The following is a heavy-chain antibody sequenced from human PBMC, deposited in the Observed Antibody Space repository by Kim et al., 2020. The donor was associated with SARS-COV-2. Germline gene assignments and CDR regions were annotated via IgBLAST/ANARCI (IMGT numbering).Heavy chain of an antibody. CDR1: GYTFTDYW. CDR2: IYPSDSDT. D-gene: IGHD6-6*01. J-gene: IGHJ6*02. CDR3: MRPGKRAAQNYYYGMDV. V-gene: IGHV5-51*01. Sequence: GGSLRLSCKSSGYTFTDYWIGWVRQMPDKGLEWMGIIYPSDSDTKYSPSFEGQVTISADKSISTAYLQWSSLKASDTAIYYCMRPGKRAAQNYYYGMDVWGQGTTVTVSS.